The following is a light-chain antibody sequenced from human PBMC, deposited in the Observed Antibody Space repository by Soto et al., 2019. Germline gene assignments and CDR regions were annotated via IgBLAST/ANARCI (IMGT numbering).Light chain of an antibody. CDR2: GAS. J-gene: IGKJ1*01. V-gene: IGKV3-20*01. CDR1: QSVSSTY. CDR3: QQYGGSRWT. Sequence: EIVLTQSPGPLSLPPGERATLSCRASQSVSSTYLAWYQQKPGQAPRLLIYGASNRATGIPDRFSGSGSGTDFTLTISRLEPEDFAVYYCQQYGGSRWTFGQGTRVDI.